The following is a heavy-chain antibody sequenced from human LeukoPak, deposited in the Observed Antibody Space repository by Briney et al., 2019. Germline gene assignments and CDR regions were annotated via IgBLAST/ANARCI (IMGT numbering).Heavy chain of an antibody. CDR1: GGTFSNYA. CDR3: ASGDSAYDLFGHIDY. CDR2: IIPIFGTA. Sequence: EASVKVSCKASGGTFSNYAISWVRQAPGQGLEWMGGIIPIFGTANYAQKFQGRVTITADESTSTAYMELSSLRSEDTAVYYCASGDSAYDLFGHIDYWGQGTLVTVSS. D-gene: IGHD5-12*01. J-gene: IGHJ4*02. V-gene: IGHV1-69*13.